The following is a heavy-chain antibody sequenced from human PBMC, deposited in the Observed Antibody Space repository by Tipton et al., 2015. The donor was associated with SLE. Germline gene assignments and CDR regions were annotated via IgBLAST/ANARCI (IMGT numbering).Heavy chain of an antibody. CDR3: ARDPTMIVAFDI. V-gene: IGHV4-61*09. CDR2: IYTSGST. D-gene: IGHD3-22*01. J-gene: IGHJ3*02. CDR1: GGSISSGSYY. Sequence: TLSLTCTVSGGSISSGSYYWSWIRQPAGKGLEWIGYIYTSGSTNYNPSLKSRVTISVDTSKNQFSLKLSSVTAADTAVYYCARDPTMIVAFDIWGQGTMVTVSS.